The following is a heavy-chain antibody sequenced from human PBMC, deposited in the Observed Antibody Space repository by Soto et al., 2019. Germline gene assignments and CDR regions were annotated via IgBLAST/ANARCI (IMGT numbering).Heavy chain of an antibody. D-gene: IGHD3-9*01. CDR1: GVTFSCYT. CDR3: ARDRDDIYNWFDP. Sequence: SVKVSCKASGVTFSCYTISWVRQAPGQGLEWMGRIIPILGIANYAQKFQGRVTITADKSTSTAYMELSSLRSEDTAVYYCARDRDDIYNWFDPWGQGTLVTVSS. J-gene: IGHJ5*02. CDR2: IIPILGIA. V-gene: IGHV1-69*04.